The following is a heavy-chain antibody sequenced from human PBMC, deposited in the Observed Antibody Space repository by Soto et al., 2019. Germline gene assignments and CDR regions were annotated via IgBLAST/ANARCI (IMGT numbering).Heavy chain of an antibody. V-gene: IGHV3-30*18. Sequence: QVQLVESGGGVVQPGRSLRLSCAASGFTFSSYGMHWVRQAPGKGLEWVAVISYDGSNKYYADSVKGRFTISRDNSKNTLYLQMNSLRAADTAVYYCAKDGSYGDYVGFFDIWGQGTMVTVSS. J-gene: IGHJ3*02. CDR1: GFTFSSYG. CDR2: ISYDGSNK. CDR3: AKDGSYGDYVGFFDI. D-gene: IGHD4-17*01.